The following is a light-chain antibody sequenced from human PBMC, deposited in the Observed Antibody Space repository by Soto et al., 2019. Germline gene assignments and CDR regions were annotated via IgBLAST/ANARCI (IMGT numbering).Light chain of an antibody. CDR1: QSIGSW. Sequence: TQITQXXXXLXSSXXXGVTIXXRASQSIGSWLAWYQQKPGKAPKLLIYKASTLKSGVPSRFSGSGSGTEFTLTISSLQPGDFATYYCQQYNSYFQTFGRGTKV. CDR2: KAS. J-gene: IGKJ1*01. V-gene: IGKV1-5*03. CDR3: QQYNSYFQT.